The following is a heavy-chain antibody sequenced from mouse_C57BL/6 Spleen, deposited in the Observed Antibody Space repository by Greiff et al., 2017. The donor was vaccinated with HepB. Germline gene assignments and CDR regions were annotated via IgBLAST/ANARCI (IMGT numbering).Heavy chain of an antibody. V-gene: IGHV1-54*01. CDR1: GYAFTNYL. Sequence: VQGVESGAELVRPGTSVKVSCKASGYAFTNYLIEWVKQRPGQGLEWIGVINPGSGGTNYNEKFKGKATLTADKSSSTAYMQLSSLTSEDSAVYFCARWGVTTADYYAMDYWGQGTSVTVSS. CDR2: INPGSGGT. D-gene: IGHD2-2*01. CDR3: ARWGVTTADYYAMDY. J-gene: IGHJ4*01.